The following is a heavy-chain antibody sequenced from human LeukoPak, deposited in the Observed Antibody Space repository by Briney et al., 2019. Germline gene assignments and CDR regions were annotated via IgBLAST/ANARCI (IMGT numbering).Heavy chain of an antibody. CDR3: ARAGSSWSPVDY. V-gene: IGHV3-30-3*01. CDR2: ISYDGSNK. D-gene: IGHD6-13*01. Sequence: QSGGSLRLSCAASGFTFSSYAMHWVRQAPGKGLEWVAVISYDGSNKYYADSVKGRFTISRDNSKNTLYLQMNSLRAEDTAVYYCARAGSSWSPVDYWGQGTLVTVSS. CDR1: GFTFSSYA. J-gene: IGHJ4*02.